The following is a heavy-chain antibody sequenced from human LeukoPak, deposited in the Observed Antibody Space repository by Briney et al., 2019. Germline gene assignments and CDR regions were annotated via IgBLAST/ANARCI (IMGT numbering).Heavy chain of an antibody. V-gene: IGHV1-18*01. J-gene: IGHJ4*02. D-gene: IGHD1-7*01. CDR1: GYTFTSYG. CDR3: ARDLRIGRYNWNYAPRLAY. Sequence: ASVKVSCKASGYTFTSYGISWVRQAPGQGLEWMGWISAYNGNTNYVQKLQGRVTMTTDTSTSTAYMELRSLRSDDTAVYYCARDLRIGRYNWNYAPRLAYWGQGTRVTVSS. CDR2: ISAYNGNT.